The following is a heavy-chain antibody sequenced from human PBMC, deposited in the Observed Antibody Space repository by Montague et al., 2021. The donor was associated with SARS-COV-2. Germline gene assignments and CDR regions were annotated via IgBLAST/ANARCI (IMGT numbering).Heavy chain of an antibody. CDR2: INNSGTT. Sequence: SETLSLTCAVYGESFSGHYWSWIRQPPGKGLEWIGEINNSGTTNYNPSLKSRVTISVDTSKNQFSLKLRSVTAADTAVYYCARGRIEVSMIVVVLTGASYYMDVWGKGTTVTVSS. J-gene: IGHJ6*03. D-gene: IGHD3-22*01. V-gene: IGHV4-34*01. CDR1: GESFSGHY. CDR3: ARGRIEVSMIVVVLTGASYYMDV.